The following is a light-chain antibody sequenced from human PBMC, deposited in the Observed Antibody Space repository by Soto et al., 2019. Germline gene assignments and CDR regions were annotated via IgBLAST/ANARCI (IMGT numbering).Light chain of an antibody. CDR3: KQYGSSPLT. V-gene: IGKV3-20*01. CDR1: QSVSIN. CDR2: GAS. Sequence: EIVMTQSPATLSVSPGERATLSCRASQSVSINLAWYQQKPGQAPRLLIYGASTRATGIPDRFSGSGSGTDFTLTISRLEPEDFAVYYCKQYGSSPLTFGPGTKVDI. J-gene: IGKJ3*01.